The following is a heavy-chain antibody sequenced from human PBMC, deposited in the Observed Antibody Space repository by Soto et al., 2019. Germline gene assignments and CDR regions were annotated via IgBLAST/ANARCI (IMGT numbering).Heavy chain of an antibody. CDR2: ISTTETT. CDR1: GGSISSSY. D-gene: IGHD6-13*01. CDR3: AGNIAAAGRRYYGMDV. Sequence: SETLSLTCTVSGGSISSSYWSWIRQPAGKGLEWIGRISTTETTNYNPSLKSRVSMSLDTSKSQVSLKLSSVTAADAAVYYCAGNIAAAGRRYYGMDVWGQGTTVTVSS. J-gene: IGHJ6*02. V-gene: IGHV4-4*07.